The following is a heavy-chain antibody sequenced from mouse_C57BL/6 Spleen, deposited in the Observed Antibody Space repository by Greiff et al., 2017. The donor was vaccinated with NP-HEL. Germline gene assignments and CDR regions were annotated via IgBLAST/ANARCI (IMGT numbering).Heavy chain of an antibody. J-gene: IGHJ3*01. Sequence: VQLQQSGPGLVQPSQSLSITCTVSGFSLTSYGVHWVRQSPGKGLEWLGVIWSGGSTDYNAAFISRLSISKDNSKSQVFFKMNSLQADDTAIYYCARTGDGYSAWFAYWGQGTLVTVSA. V-gene: IGHV2-2*01. D-gene: IGHD2-3*01. CDR3: ARTGDGYSAWFAY. CDR2: IWSGGST. CDR1: GFSLTSYG.